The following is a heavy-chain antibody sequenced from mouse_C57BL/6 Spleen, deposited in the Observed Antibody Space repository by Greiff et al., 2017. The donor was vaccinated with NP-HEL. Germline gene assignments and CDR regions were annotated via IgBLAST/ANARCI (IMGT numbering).Heavy chain of an antibody. J-gene: IGHJ4*01. CDR2: IYPRDGST. D-gene: IGHD1-1*01. CDR1: GYTFTSYD. V-gene: IGHV1-85*01. Sequence: QVQLQQSGPELVKPGASVKLSCKASGYTFTSYDINWVQQRPGQGLEWIGWIYPRDGSTKYNEKFKGQGTLTVDTSSSTAYMGLHSLTSDDSAVYFCARGYGSSYLYYAMDYWGQGTSVTVSS. CDR3: ARGYGSSYLYYAMDY.